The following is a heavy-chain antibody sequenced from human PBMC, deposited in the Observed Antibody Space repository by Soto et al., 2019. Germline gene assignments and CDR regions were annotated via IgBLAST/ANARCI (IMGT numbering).Heavy chain of an antibody. CDR1: GGSFSGYY. J-gene: IGHJ4*02. D-gene: IGHD3-16*02. CDR2: INHSGST. CDR3: ASGELSSRPDY. V-gene: IGHV4-34*01. Sequence: QVQLQQWGAGLLKPSETLSLTCAVYGGSFSGYYWSWIRQPPGKGLEWIGEINHSGSTNYNPSLKSRLTISVDTSKNQFSLKLSSVTAADTAVYYCASGELSSRPDYWGQGTLVTVSS.